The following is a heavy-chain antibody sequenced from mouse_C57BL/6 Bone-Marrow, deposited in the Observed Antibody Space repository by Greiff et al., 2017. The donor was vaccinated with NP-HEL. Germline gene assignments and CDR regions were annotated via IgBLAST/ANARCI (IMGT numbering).Heavy chain of an antibody. D-gene: IGHD2-1*01. CDR1: GYTFTSYW. CDR2: INPSSGYT. Sequence: QVQLQQSGAELAKPGASVKLSCKASGYTFTSYWMHWVKQRPGQGLEWIGYINPSSGYTKYNQKFKDKATLTADKSSNAAYLQLSSLTYEDSAVDYCADYGNSAWFAYWGQGTLVTVSA. CDR3: ADYGNSAWFAY. V-gene: IGHV1-7*01. J-gene: IGHJ3*01.